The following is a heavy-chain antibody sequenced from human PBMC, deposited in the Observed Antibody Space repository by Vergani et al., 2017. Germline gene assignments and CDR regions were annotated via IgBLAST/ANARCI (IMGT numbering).Heavy chain of an antibody. J-gene: IGHJ4*02. V-gene: IGHV4-34*01. CDR2: VNHGGSA. Sequence: QVQLQEWGAGLLKTSETLSLTCGVSGGSFSDYYWSWFRQAPGMGLEWIGEVNHGGSANYNPSLNSRVSISVDTSKHQFSLQLTSLTAAASALYFCASIASARTRRNAPSDYWGQGNLFTVSS. CDR3: ASIASARTRRNAPSDY. CDR1: GGSFSDYY. D-gene: IGHD2-2*01.